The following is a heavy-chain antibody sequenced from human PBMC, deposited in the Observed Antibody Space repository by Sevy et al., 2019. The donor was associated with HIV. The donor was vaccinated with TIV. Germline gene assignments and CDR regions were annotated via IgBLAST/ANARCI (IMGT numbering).Heavy chain of an antibody. CDR1: GFTFSNAW. J-gene: IGHJ4*02. Sequence: GGSLRLSCAASGFTFSNAWMNWVRQAPGKGLEWVGRIKSKTDGGTTDYAAPEKGSFTISRDDSKNTLYVQMNSLKTEDTAVYYFTTDIYNWNYRLYPTTHSRWGQGALVTVFS. V-gene: IGHV3-15*07. CDR2: IKSKTDGGTT. D-gene: IGHD1-7*01. CDR3: TTDIYNWNYRLYPTTHSR.